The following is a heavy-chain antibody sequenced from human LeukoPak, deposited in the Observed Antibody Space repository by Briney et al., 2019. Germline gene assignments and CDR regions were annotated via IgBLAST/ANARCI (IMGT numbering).Heavy chain of an antibody. CDR1: GGTFSSYA. V-gene: IGHV1-69*05. CDR3: ARGLDTAMVTSWFDAFDI. J-gene: IGHJ3*02. CDR2: IIPIFGTA. D-gene: IGHD5-18*01. Sequence: SVKLSCKASGGTFSSYAISWVRQAPGQGLEWMGRIIPIFGTANYAQKFQGRVMITTDESTSTGYRELSSLRSEDTAVYYCARGLDTAMVTSWFDAFDIWGQGTMVTVSS.